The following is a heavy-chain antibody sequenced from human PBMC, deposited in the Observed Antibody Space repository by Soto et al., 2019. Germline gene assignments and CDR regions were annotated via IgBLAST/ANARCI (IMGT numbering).Heavy chain of an antibody. Sequence: SETLSLTCTVSGGSIRSGDYYWSWIRQPPGKGLEWIGYIYYSGSTYYNPSLKSRVTISVDTSKNQFSLKLSSVTAADTAVYYCARDASGSYTFDYWGQGTLVTVSS. CDR2: IYYSGST. CDR3: ARDASGSYTFDY. V-gene: IGHV4-30-4*01. CDR1: GGSIRSGDYY. J-gene: IGHJ4*02. D-gene: IGHD1-26*01.